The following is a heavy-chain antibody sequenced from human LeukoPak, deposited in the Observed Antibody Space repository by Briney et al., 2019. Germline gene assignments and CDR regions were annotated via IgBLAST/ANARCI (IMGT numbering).Heavy chain of an antibody. CDR3: ARRQGCSNTACPPDY. CDR1: GYSFNTYW. V-gene: IGHV5-51*01. Sequence: GESLKISCKGSGYSFNTYWIGWVRQMPGKGLEWMGIIYPGGSDTRYSPSFQGQVTMTADKSISTAYLQWSSLKASDTAMYYCARRQGCSNTACPPDYWGQGTLVTVSS. D-gene: IGHD2-2*01. CDR2: IYPGGSDT. J-gene: IGHJ4*02.